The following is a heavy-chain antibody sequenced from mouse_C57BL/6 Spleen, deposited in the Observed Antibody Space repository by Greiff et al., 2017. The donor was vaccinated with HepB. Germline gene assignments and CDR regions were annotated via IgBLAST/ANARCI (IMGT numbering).Heavy chain of an antibody. CDR3: ARPPYYYGSSYWYFDV. J-gene: IGHJ1*03. Sequence: EVKLVESGGDLVKPGGSLKLSCAASGFTFSSYGMSWVRQTPDKRLGWVATISSGGSYTYYPDSVKGRFTISRDNAKNTLYLQMSSLKSEDTAMYYCARPPYYYGSSYWYFDVWGTGTTVTVSS. V-gene: IGHV5-6*01. CDR2: ISSGGSYT. D-gene: IGHD1-1*01. CDR1: GFTFSSYG.